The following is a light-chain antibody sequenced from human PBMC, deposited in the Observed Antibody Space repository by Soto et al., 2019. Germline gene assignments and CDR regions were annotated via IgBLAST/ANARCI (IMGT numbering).Light chain of an antibody. Sequence: DIKMTQSPSSLSASVGDRVTITCRASQGISNYLAWYQQKPGKVPKLLIYAASTLQSGVPSRFSGSGSGTDFTLTISSLQPEDVATYYCQKYNSAPAFGPGTKVDIK. CDR2: AAS. CDR1: QGISNY. J-gene: IGKJ3*01. V-gene: IGKV1-27*01. CDR3: QKYNSAPA.